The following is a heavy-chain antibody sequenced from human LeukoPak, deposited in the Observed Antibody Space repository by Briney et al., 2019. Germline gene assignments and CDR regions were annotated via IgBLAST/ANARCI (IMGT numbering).Heavy chain of an antibody. D-gene: IGHD2-21*02. V-gene: IGHV3-48*03. Sequence: GGSLRLSCAASGFTFSSYDMHWVRQAPGKGLEWVAYTSRGGSDISYADSVKGRFTISTDNANSSLYLQMNSLRAEDTAVYFCVRARLIRLEDFFDYWGQGTLVTVSS. CDR2: TSRGGSDI. J-gene: IGHJ4*02. CDR3: VRARLIRLEDFFDY. CDR1: GFTFSSYD.